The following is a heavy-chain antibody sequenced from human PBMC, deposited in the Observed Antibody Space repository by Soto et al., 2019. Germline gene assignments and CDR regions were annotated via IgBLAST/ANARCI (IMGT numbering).Heavy chain of an antibody. CDR3: ASPSVRSGSRRNYYGMDV. CDR1: DGSFSGYY. J-gene: IGHJ6*02. CDR2: INHSGST. D-gene: IGHD6-19*01. Sequence: PSETLSLTCAVYDGSFSGYYWNWIRQPPGKGLEWIGEINHSGSTNYNPSLKSRVTISIDTSKNHFSLNLTSVTAADTAVYYCASPSVRSGSRRNYYGMDVWGQGTTVTVSS. V-gene: IGHV4-34*01.